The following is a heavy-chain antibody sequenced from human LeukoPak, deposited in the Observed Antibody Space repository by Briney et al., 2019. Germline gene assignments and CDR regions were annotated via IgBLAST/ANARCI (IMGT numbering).Heavy chain of an antibody. Sequence: SVKVSCKPSGGTFNTYAISWVRQAPGQGLEWMGRIFPILAIANYAQKFQGRVTITADKSTSTAYMELSSLRSEDTAVYYCARARYYYDSRGYYLGYFDYWGQGTLVTVSS. J-gene: IGHJ4*02. CDR1: GGTFNTYA. V-gene: IGHV1-69*04. CDR3: ARARYYYDSRGYYLGYFDY. CDR2: IFPILAIA. D-gene: IGHD3-22*01.